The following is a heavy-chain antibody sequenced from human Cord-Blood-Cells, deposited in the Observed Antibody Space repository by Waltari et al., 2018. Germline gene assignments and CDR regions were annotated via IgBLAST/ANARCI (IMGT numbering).Heavy chain of an antibody. J-gene: IGHJ4*02. V-gene: IGHV4-38-2*01. CDR2: IYHSGST. CDR1: GYSISSGYY. D-gene: IGHD2-2*01. CDR3: ARAAGYCSSTSCYFDY. Sequence: QVQLQESGPGLVKPSETLSLTCAVSGYSISSGYYWGWIRQPPGKGLEWIGSIYHSGSTYSNPSLKSRVTISVDTSKNQFSLKLSSVTAADTAVYYCARAAGYCSSTSCYFDYWGQGTLVTVSS.